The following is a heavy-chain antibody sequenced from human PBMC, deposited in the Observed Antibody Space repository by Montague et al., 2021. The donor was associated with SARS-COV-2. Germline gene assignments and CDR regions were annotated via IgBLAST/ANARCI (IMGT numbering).Heavy chain of an antibody. V-gene: IGHV4-61*08. CDR1: GGSVSSGGYY. CDR2: IYYSGST. D-gene: IGHD6-13*01. J-gene: IGHJ4*02. Sequence: SETLSLTCTVSGGSVSSGGYYWGWIRQPPGKGLEWIGYIYYSGSTNYNPSLKSRVTISLDTSKNQFSLKLTSVTAADTAVYYCARVSLAAAATRSDYWGQGTLVTVPS. CDR3: ARVSLAAAATRSDY.